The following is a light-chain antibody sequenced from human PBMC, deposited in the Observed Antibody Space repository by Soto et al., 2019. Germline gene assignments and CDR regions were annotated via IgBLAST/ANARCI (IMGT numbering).Light chain of an antibody. CDR2: GAS. Sequence: EVVLTQSPGTLSLSPGGRATLSCRASQSVSRRLAWYQQRPGQSPRLLISGASMRASGVPVRFIGSGSGTDFTLTITRLEPEDFAVYYCQKFTSAPFTFGGGTKVDIK. CDR1: QSVSRR. CDR3: QKFTSAPFT. V-gene: IGKV3-20*01. J-gene: IGKJ4*01.